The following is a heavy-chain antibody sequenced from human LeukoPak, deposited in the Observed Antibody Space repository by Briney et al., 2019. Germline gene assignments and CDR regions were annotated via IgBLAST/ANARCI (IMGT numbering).Heavy chain of an antibody. Sequence: PGGSLRLSCAASGFTFSSYWLSWVRQAPGKGLEWVASIEQDGSQKYYVDSVRGRFTSSRDNAKNSVYLQMNSLRVEDTAVYYCARNSGSYPFDYGGEGTLVTVPS. J-gene: IGHJ4*02. CDR1: GFTFSSYW. CDR3: ARNSGSYPFDY. D-gene: IGHD1-26*01. CDR2: IEQDGSQK. V-gene: IGHV3-7*01.